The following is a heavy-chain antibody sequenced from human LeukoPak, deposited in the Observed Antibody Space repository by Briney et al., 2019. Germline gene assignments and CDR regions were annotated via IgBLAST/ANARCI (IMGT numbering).Heavy chain of an antibody. CDR3: ARDQRITMVRGVNYYYYYGMDV. V-gene: IGHV3-30-3*01. J-gene: IGHJ6*02. Sequence: GRSLRLSCAASGFTFSSYAMHWVRQAPGKGLEWVAVISYDGSNKYYADSVKGRFTISRDNSKNTLYLQMNSLRAEDTAVYYCARDQRITMVRGVNYYYYYGMDVWGQGTTVTVSS. CDR2: ISYDGSNK. D-gene: IGHD3-10*01. CDR1: GFTFSSYA.